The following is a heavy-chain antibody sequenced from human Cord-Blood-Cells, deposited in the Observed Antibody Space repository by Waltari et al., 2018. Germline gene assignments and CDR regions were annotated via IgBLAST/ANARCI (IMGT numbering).Heavy chain of an antibody. V-gene: IGHV4-34*01. CDR2: INHSGST. Sequence: QVQLQQWGAGLLQPSETLSLTCAVYGGSVSGYYWSCIRQPPGQGLEWMGEINHSGSTNYNPSLKSRLTISVDTSKNQFSLNLSSVTAADTAVYYCALVDYYYMDVWGKGTTVTVSS. D-gene: IGHD2-21*01. CDR1: GGSVSGYY. J-gene: IGHJ6*03. CDR3: ALVDYYYMDV.